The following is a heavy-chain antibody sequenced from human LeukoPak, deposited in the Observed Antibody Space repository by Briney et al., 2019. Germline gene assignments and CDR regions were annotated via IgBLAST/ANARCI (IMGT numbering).Heavy chain of an antibody. CDR1: GFTFSSYS. CDR3: AMHDSSGYFSFDY. V-gene: IGHV3-53*01. CDR2: IYSGGST. J-gene: IGHJ4*02. Sequence: GGSLRLSCAASGFTFSSYSMNWVRQAPGKGLEWVSVIYSGGSTYYADSVKGRFTISRDNSKNTLYLQMNSLRAEDTAVYYCAMHDSSGYFSFDYWGQGTLVTVSS. D-gene: IGHD3-22*01.